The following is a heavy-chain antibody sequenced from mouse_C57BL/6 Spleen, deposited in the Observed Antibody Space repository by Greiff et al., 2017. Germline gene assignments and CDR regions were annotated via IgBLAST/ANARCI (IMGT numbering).Heavy chain of an antibody. CDR1: GFNIKDDY. J-gene: IGHJ1*03. CDR3: TSYGSGYGYFDV. D-gene: IGHD1-1*01. V-gene: IGHV14-4*01. CDR2: IDPENGDT. Sequence: VQLKESGAELVRPGASVKLSCTASGFNIKDDYMHWVKQRPEQGLEWIGWIDPENGDTEYASKFQGKATITADTSSNTAYLQLSSLTSEDTAVXYCTSYGSGYGYFDVWGTGTTVTVSS.